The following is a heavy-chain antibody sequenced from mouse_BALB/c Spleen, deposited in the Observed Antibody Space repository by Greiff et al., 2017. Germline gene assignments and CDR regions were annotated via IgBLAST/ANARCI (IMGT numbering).Heavy chain of an antibody. CDR2: IWSGGST. CDR1: GFSLTSYG. V-gene: IGHV2-2*02. D-gene: IGHD1-1*02. Sequence: QVHVKQSGPGLVQPSQSLSITCTVSGFSLTSYGVHWVRQSPGKGLEWLGVIWSGGSTDYNAAFISRLSISKDNSKSQVFFKMNSLQANDTAIYYCARNEVGYAMDYWGQGTSVTVSS. CDR3: ARNEVGYAMDY. J-gene: IGHJ4*01.